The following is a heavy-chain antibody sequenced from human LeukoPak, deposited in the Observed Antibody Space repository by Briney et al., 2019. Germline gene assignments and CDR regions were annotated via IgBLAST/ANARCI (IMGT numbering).Heavy chain of an antibody. Sequence: PGGSLRLSCAASGFIFSSYCMTWVRQAPGKGLEWVAVMSYDGSKRYYADFVKGRFTISRDNSENTLYLQMNSLRVEDTAVYYCARDIAATGTLVDCWGQGTLVTVSS. CDR3: ARDIAATGTLVDC. V-gene: IGHV3-30*03. J-gene: IGHJ4*02. CDR1: GFIFSSYC. D-gene: IGHD6-13*01. CDR2: MSYDGSKR.